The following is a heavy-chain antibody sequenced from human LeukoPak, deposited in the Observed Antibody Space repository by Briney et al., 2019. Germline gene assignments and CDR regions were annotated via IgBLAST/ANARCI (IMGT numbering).Heavy chain of an antibody. D-gene: IGHD2-15*01. CDR2: IFYSGST. V-gene: IGHV4-39*07. Sequence: SETLSLTCTVSGGSISASNYYWGWIRQPPGKGLEWIGNIFYSGSTYYSPSLKSRVTISLDTSRNQFSLKLNSVTAADTAVYYCAREWYPDYWGQGTLVTVSS. CDR1: GGSISASNYY. CDR3: AREWYPDY. J-gene: IGHJ4*02.